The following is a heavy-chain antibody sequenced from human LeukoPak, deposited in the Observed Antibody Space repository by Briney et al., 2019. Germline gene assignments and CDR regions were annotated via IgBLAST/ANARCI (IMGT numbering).Heavy chain of an antibody. V-gene: IGHV3-23*01. J-gene: IGHJ6*02. CDR2: ISGSGGST. CDR1: GFTFSSYA. CDR3: AKVPSIAGRPRGYYYYGMDV. D-gene: IGHD6-6*01. Sequence: GGSLRLSCAASGFTFSSYAMSWVRQAPGKGLEWVSAISGSGGSTYYADSVKGRFTISRDNSKNTLYLQMNSLGGEDTAVYYCAKVPSIAGRPRGYYYYGMDVWGQGTTVTVSS.